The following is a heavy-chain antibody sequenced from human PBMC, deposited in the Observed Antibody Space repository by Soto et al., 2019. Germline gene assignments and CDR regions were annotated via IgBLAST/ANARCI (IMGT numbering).Heavy chain of an antibody. Sequence: SETLSLTCTVSGGSISSYYWSWIRQPPGKGLEWIGYIYYSGSTNYNPSLKSRVTISVDTSKNQFSLKLSSVTAADTAVYYCARVRNYGITGTTGSQNWFDPWGQGTLVTVSS. CDR1: GGSISSYY. V-gene: IGHV4-59*08. CDR3: ARVRNYGITGTTGSQNWFDP. J-gene: IGHJ5*02. CDR2: IYYSGST. D-gene: IGHD1-7*01.